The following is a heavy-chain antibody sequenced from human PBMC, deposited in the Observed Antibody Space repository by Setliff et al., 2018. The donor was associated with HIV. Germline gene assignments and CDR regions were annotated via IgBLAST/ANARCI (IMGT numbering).Heavy chain of an antibody. CDR3: ASSSGWYGAAQFDP. V-gene: IGHV4-4*09. Sequence: PSETLSLTCSVSGGTISNYNWNWIRQAPGKGLEWIGYIFASGSTKYNPSLQNRVTISLDTSKNQFSLKLSSLTAADTAVYYCASSSGWYGAAQFDPWGQGTRVTVSS. CDR2: IFASGST. CDR1: GGTISNYN. J-gene: IGHJ5*02. D-gene: IGHD6-19*01.